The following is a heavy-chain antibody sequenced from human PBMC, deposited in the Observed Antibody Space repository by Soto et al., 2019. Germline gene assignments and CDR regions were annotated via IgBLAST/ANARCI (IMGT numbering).Heavy chain of an antibody. J-gene: IGHJ6*02. CDR2: IKQDGSEK. CDR3: ARVYPGSGWPYHYYGMDV. CDR1: GFTFTTYW. V-gene: IGHV3-7*01. Sequence: LRLSFAASGFTFTTYWMSWVRQAPGKGLEWVANIKQDGSEKYYVDSVKGRFTISRDNAKNSLYLQMNSLRAEDTALYYCARVYPGSGWPYHYYGMDVWGQGTTVTVSS. D-gene: IGHD6-19*01.